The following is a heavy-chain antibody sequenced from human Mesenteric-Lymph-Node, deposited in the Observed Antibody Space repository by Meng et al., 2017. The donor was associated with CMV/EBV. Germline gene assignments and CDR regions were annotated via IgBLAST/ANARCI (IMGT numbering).Heavy chain of an antibody. CDR3: ARGGMDV. J-gene: IGHJ6*02. CDR2: ISSNGGST. V-gene: IGHV3-64*02. CDR1: GFTVSSNY. Sequence: GESLKISCAASGFTVSSNYMSWVRQAPGKGLEYVSAISSNGGSTYYADSVKGRFTISRDNSKNTLYLQMGSLRAEDMAVYYCARGGMDVWGQGTTVTVSS.